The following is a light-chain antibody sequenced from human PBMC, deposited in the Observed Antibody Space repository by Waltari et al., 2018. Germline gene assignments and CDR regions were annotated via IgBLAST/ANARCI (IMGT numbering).Light chain of an antibody. V-gene: IGLV1-40*01. Sequence: QSVLTQPPPGSGPPGQRVTIPCTGRRSNIGAGYNDHWYQQLPGTAPKPLIYGNSNRPSGVPDRFSGSKSGTSASLAITGLQAEDEADYYCQSYDSSLSGWGVFGGGTKLTVL. CDR2: GNS. J-gene: IGLJ2*01. CDR1: RSNIGAGYN. CDR3: QSYDSSLSGWGV.